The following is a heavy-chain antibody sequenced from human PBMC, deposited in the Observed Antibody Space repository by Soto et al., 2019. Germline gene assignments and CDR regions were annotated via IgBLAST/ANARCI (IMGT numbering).Heavy chain of an antibody. CDR3: AKDSPALEWLPPYGMDV. J-gene: IGHJ6*02. V-gene: IGHV3-30*18. CDR1: GFTFSSYG. D-gene: IGHD3-3*01. Sequence: SLRLSCAASGFTFSSYGMHWVRQAPGKGLEWVAVISYDGSNKYYADSVKGRFTISRDNSKNTLYLQMNSLRAEDTAVYYCAKDSPALEWLPPYGMDVWGQGTTVTVSS. CDR2: ISYDGSNK.